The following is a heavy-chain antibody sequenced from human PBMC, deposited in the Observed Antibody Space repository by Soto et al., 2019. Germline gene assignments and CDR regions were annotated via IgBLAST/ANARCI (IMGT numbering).Heavy chain of an antibody. Sequence: LRLSCAASGLTFSIYAMSWVRQAPGKGLEWVSTIGGSGGDTTYADFVRGRFTVSRDNSRNTLYLQLNSLRAEDTAIYYCAKDAPGSGWLSDYWGRGTLVTVSS. J-gene: IGHJ4*02. CDR1: GLTFSIYA. D-gene: IGHD3-22*01. CDR2: IGGSGGDT. V-gene: IGHV3-23*01. CDR3: AKDAPGSGWLSDY.